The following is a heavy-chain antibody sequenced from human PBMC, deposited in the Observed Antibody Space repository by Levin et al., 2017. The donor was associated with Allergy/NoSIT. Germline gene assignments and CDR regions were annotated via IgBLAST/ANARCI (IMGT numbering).Heavy chain of an antibody. D-gene: IGHD2-15*01. V-gene: IGHV3-7*01. CDR2: IKQDGSEK. Sequence: GGSLRLSCAASGFTFSSYWMSWVRQAPGKGLEWVANIKQDGSEKYYVDSVKGRFTISRDNAKNSLYLQMNSLRAEDTAVYYCAREGALVAATDAFDIWGQGTMVTVSS. J-gene: IGHJ3*02. CDR1: GFTFSSYW. CDR3: AREGALVAATDAFDI.